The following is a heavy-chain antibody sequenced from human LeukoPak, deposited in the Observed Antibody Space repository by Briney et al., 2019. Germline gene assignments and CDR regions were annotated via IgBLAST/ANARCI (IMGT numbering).Heavy chain of an antibody. CDR1: GGSISSSY. CDR2: IYTSGST. D-gene: IGHD3-3*01. J-gene: IGHJ4*02. V-gene: IGHV4-4*07. Sequence: SETLSLTCTVSGGSISSSYWSWVRQPAGKGLEWIGRIYTSGSTNYNPSLKSRVTMSVDTSKNQFSLKLSSVTAADTAVYYCASPYDFWSGYYLWGQGTLVTVSS. CDR3: ASPYDFWSGYYL.